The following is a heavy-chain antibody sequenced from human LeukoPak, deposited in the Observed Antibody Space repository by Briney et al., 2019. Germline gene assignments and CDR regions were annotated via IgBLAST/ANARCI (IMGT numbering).Heavy chain of an antibody. CDR3: ARDSRIAVARYGVTGDY. D-gene: IGHD6-19*01. J-gene: IGHJ4*02. CDR2: ISGYSGNR. CDR1: GYTFTNYG. V-gene: IGHV1-18*01. Sequence: AAVKVCCKASGYTFTNYGIIWVRQAHGQGIEWMGWISGYSGNRNYAQKFRVRVTMTKDTATNTVYMDLRSLISDDTAVYYCARDSRIAVARYGVTGDYWGQGTLVTVSS.